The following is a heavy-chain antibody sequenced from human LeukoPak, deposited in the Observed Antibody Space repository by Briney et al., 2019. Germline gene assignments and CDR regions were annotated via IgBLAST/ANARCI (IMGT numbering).Heavy chain of an antibody. CDR1: GFTVSSNY. V-gene: IGHV3-53*01. J-gene: IGHJ6*03. CDR3: ARSLRVRGVPDYMDV. D-gene: IGHD3-10*01. Sequence: GGSLRLSCAASGFTVSSNYMTWVRQAPGKGLEWVSVIYKNAITYYADTVKGRFTISRDNSKNMLYLQMNRLRAEDTAVYYCARSLRVRGVPDYMDVWGKGTTVIISS. CDR2: IYKNAIT.